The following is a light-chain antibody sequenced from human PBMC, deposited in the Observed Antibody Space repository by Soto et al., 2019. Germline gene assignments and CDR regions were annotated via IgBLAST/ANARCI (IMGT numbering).Light chain of an antibody. CDR2: GAS. CDR3: QQYGSSAI. J-gene: IGKJ4*01. CDR1: QSVSSSY. Sequence: EIGLTQSPGTLSLSPGERATISCRASQSVSSSYLAWYQQKPGQAPRLLIYGASSRATGIPDRFSGSGSGTDFTLTSSRLESEDFAVYYCQQYGSSAIFRGGTQVDIK. V-gene: IGKV3-20*01.